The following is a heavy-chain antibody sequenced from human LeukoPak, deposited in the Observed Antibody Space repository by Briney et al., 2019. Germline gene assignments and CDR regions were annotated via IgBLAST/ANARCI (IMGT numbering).Heavy chain of an antibody. D-gene: IGHD1-26*01. CDR2: FDPEDGDA. J-gene: IGHJ3*02. CDR1: GYTLTELS. CDR3: TTPHSGSWFGAFDI. Sequence: ASVKVSCKVSGYTLTELSIHWVRQAPGKGLEWMGGFDPEDGDAIYAQSFQGRVTMTEDTSTDTPYMELRSLRSEDTAVYYCTTPHSGSWFGAFDIWGQGTMVTVSS. V-gene: IGHV1-24*01.